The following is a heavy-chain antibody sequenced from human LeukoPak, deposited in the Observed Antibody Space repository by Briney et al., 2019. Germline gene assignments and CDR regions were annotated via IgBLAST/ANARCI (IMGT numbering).Heavy chain of an antibody. Sequence: GGSLRLSCAASGFTVSSNYMSWVRQAPGKGLEWVSVIYSGGSTYYADSVKGRFTFSRDNSKNTLYLQMNSLRAEDTAVYYCAREGYSYGYDAFDIWGQGTMVTVSS. CDR1: GFTVSSNY. CDR3: AREGYSYGYDAFDI. V-gene: IGHV3-66*01. CDR2: IYSGGST. J-gene: IGHJ3*02. D-gene: IGHD5-18*01.